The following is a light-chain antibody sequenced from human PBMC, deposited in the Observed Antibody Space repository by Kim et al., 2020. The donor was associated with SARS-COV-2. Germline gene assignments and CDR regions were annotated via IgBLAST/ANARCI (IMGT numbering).Light chain of an antibody. CDR2: RNK. CDR1: SSNIGSNY. J-gene: IGLJ2*01. Sequence: GQRVTISCSGSSSNIGSNYVYWYQQLPGTAPKLLIYRNKQRPSGVPDRISGSKSGTSASLAISGLRSEDEADYYCAAWDDSLSGVVFGGGTQLTVL. V-gene: IGLV1-47*01. CDR3: AAWDDSLSGVV.